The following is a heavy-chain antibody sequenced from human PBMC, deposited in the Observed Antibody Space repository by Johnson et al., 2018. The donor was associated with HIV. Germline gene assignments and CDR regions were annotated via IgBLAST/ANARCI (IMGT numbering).Heavy chain of an antibody. J-gene: IGHJ3*01. CDR1: GFTFSSYW. CDR3: ARDQRYCGGDCYPRDAFDV. V-gene: IGHV3-23*04. CDR2: ISGSGGST. D-gene: IGHD2-21*01. Sequence: VQLVESGGGLVKPGGSLRLSCAASGFTFSSYWMSWVRQAPGKGLEWVSAISGSGGSTYYADSVKGRFTISRDNSKNTVYLQMGSLRPDDMAVYYCARDQRYCGGDCYPRDAFDVWGQGTMVTVSS.